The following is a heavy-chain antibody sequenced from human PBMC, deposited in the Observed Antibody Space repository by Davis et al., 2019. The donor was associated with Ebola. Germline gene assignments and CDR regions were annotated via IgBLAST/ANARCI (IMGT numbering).Heavy chain of an antibody. Sequence: PSETLSLTCTVSGGSISSYYWSWIRQPAGKGLECIGRIHTSGSTNYNPSLKSRVTMSVDTSKNQFSLQLNSVTPEDTAVYYCARSEPGGRFDYWGQGTLVTVSS. CDR3: ARSEPGGRFDY. CDR2: IHTSGST. CDR1: GGSISSYY. D-gene: IGHD3-16*01. V-gene: IGHV4-4*07. J-gene: IGHJ4*02.